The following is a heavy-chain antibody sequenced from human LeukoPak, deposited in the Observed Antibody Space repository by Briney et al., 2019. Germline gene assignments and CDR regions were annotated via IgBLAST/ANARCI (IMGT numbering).Heavy chain of an antibody. D-gene: IGHD6-13*01. V-gene: IGHV3-48*04. CDR3: AKSAAGTTIYYGMDV. CDR2: ITSSSSPI. CDR1: GFAFNTYS. J-gene: IGHJ6*02. Sequence: PGGSLRLSCAASGFAFNTYSMNWVRQAPGKGLEWISSITSSSSPIYYADSVKGRFTISRDNSKNSLYLQMNSLRTEDTALYYCAKSAAGTTIYYGMDVWGQGTTVTVSS.